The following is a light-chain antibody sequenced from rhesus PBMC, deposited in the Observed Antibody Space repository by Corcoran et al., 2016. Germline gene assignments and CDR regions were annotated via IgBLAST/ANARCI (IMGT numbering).Light chain of an antibody. CDR1: QGISNY. J-gene: IGKJ4*01. CDR3: HQHSSYPLT. Sequence: DIQMTQSPSSLSASVGDTVTITCRASQGISNYLAWYQQKPGKAPKPLIYFASNLATGVPYRFSGSGAGTDFTLTSISLQPADVATYYCHQHSSYPLTFGGGTKVEIK. CDR2: FAS. V-gene: IGKV1S14*01.